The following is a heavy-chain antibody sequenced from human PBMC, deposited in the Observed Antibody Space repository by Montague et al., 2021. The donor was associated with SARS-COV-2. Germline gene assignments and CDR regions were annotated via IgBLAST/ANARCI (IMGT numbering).Heavy chain of an antibody. CDR3: ARSEDSYGWGD. V-gene: IGHV4-39*01. D-gene: IGHD3-10*01. CDR2: VYYSGNT. J-gene: IGHJ4*02. CDR1: GGPISGSSDY. Sequence: SETLSLTCTVTGGPISGSSDYWGWIRQSPGKGLEWIASVYYSGNTYYSPSLKSRLTISVDTSKNQFSLRLSSVTAADTALYYCARSEDSYGWGDWGQGTLVTVSS.